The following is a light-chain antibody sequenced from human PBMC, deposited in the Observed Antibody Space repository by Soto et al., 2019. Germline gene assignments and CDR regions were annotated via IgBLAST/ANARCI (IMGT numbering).Light chain of an antibody. CDR3: QQLNSYPIT. V-gene: IGKV1-9*01. CDR1: QTISTW. J-gene: IGKJ5*01. Sequence: DIQVTQSPPTLSASVGDRVTITCRASQTISTWMAWYQQKPGKAPKLLVYAASTLQSGVPSRFSGSGSGTEFTLTISSLQPEDFATYYCQQLNSYPITFGQGTRLEIK. CDR2: AAS.